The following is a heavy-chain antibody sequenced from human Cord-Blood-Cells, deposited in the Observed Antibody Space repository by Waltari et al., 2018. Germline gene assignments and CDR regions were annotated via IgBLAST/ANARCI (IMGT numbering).Heavy chain of an antibody. Sequence: EVQLVESGGGLVKPGGSLRLSCAASGFTFSSYSMNWVRQAPGKGLEWVSSISSSSNYIYSAESAEGRFTSSRDNAKNSLYPQMNSLRTEDTAVYYCAKDERYVGADYDILTGYYYYYYMDVWGKGTTVTVSS. CDR2: ISSSSNYI. CDR3: AKDERYVGADYDILTGYYYYYYMDV. V-gene: IGHV3-21*01. CDR1: GFTFSSYS. J-gene: IGHJ6*03. D-gene: IGHD3-9*01.